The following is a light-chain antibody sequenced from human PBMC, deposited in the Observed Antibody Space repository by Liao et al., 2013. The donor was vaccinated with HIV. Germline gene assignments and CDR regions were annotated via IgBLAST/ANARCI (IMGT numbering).Light chain of an antibody. J-gene: IGLJ1*01. V-gene: IGLV3-1*01. CDR2: QDT. CDR3: QAWDSSTLYV. CDR1: KLGDKY. Sequence: SYELTQPPSVSVSPGQTASITCSGHKLGDKYACWFQQKPGQSPVLVIYQDTKRPSGIPERFSGSNSGNTATLTISGTQAMDEADYYCQAWDSSTLYVFGTGTKVTVL.